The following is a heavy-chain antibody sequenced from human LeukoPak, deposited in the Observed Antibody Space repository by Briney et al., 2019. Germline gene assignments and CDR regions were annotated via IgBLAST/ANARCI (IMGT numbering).Heavy chain of an antibody. J-gene: IGHJ4*02. CDR3: ARGFSPWIPAPEY. CDR1: GGTFSSYA. CDR2: IIPIFGTA. V-gene: IGHV1-69*13. Sequence: ASVKVSCKASGGTFSSYAISWVRQAPGQGLEWMGGIIPIFGTANYAQKFQGRVTITADESTSTAYMELSSLRSEDTAVYYCARGFSPWIPAPEYWGQGTLVTVSS. D-gene: IGHD2-2*01.